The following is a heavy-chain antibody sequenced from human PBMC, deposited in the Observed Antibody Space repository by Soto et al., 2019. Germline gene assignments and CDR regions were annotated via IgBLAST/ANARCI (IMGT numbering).Heavy chain of an antibody. CDR1: GGSISGYY. V-gene: IGHV4-59*01. D-gene: IGHD3-10*01. Sequence: LETLSLTCPFSGGSISGYYWTWIRQPPGKGLEWIGYIYYTGITNYNPSPETRLTISVDTSKNQFSLKVNSVTAADTVVYYCARDLWFGGTHYGMDVWGQGTTVTVSS. CDR3: ARDLWFGGTHYGMDV. CDR2: IYYTGIT. J-gene: IGHJ6*02.